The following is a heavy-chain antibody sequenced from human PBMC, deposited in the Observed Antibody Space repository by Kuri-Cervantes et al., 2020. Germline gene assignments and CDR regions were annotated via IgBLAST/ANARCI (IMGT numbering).Heavy chain of an antibody. CDR2: IYYSGST. CDR1: GGSVSSGSYC. J-gene: IGHJ6*03. CDR3: ARGRQYYYYYYMDV. V-gene: IGHV4-61*01. Sequence: SETLSLTCTVSGGSVSSGSYCWSWIRQPPGKGLEWIGYIYYSGSTNYNPSLKSRVTISLDTSKNQFSLKLSSVTAADTAVYYCARGRQYYYYYYMDVWGKGTTVTVSS.